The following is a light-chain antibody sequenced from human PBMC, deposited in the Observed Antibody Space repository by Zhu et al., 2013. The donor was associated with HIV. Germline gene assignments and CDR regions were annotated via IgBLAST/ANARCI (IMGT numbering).Light chain of an antibody. CDR2: DAS. CDR3: QEYGSSPQVT. CDR1: QSVSSSY. J-gene: IGKJ5*01. Sequence: ELVLTQSPGTLSLSPGERATLSCRASQSVSSSYLAWYQQKPGQAPRLLIYDASSRATGIPDRFSGRGSGTDYTLSISGLDPEDFAVYYCQEYGSSPQVTFGQGTRLEIK. V-gene: IGKV3-20*01.